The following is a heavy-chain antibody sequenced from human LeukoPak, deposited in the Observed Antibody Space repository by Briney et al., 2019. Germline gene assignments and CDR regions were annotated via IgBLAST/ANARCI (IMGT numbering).Heavy chain of an antibody. CDR3: ARDYLGWFDP. CDR2: ISNVGSST. V-gene: IGHV3-74*01. CDR1: GFTFSSSN. Sequence: GGSLRLSCAASGFTFSSSNMKWVRQAPGKGLVWVSRISNVGSSTNYADSVKGRFTISRDNAKNTLYLQMNSLRAEDTAVYYCARDYLGWFDPWGQGTLVTVSS. J-gene: IGHJ5*02.